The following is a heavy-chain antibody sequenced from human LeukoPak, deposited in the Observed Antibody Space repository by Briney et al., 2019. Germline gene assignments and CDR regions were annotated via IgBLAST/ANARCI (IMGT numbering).Heavy chain of an antibody. CDR2: IYSGGTT. CDR1: GFTVSSNY. V-gene: IGHV3-53*01. CDR3: ARGLGSGRGS. Sequence: PGGSLRLSCAASGFTVSSNYMNWVRQAPGKGLEWVSVIYSGGTTYYADSVKGRFTISRDKSKNTLYLQMNGLRAEDTAVYYCARGLGSGRGSWGQGTMVTVSS. D-gene: IGHD3-10*02. J-gene: IGHJ3*01.